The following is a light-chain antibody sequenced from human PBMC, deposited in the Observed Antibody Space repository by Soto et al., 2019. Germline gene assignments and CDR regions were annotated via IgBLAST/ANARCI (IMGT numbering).Light chain of an antibody. CDR1: NSDIGASNS. CDR2: EVT. CDR3: GSNAGSNKHVV. V-gene: IGLV2-8*01. Sequence: QSALTQPPSASGSPGQSVTISCAGSNSDIGASNSVSWYQQHPGKAPKLLISEVTKRPSGVPDRFSGSKSGNTASLTVSGLQAEDEADYYCGSNAGSNKHVVFGGGTKLTVL. J-gene: IGLJ2*01.